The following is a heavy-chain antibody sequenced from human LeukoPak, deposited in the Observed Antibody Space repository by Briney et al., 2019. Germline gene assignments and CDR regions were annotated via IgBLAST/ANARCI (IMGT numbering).Heavy chain of an antibody. CDR3: ARAEGRAQLWPDY. D-gene: IGHD5-18*01. V-gene: IGHV1-2*02. CDR2: INPNSGGT. CDR1: GYTFTGYY. J-gene: IGHJ4*02. Sequence: WASVKVSCKASGYTFTGYYMHWVRQAPGQGLEWMGWINPNSGGTNYAQKFQGRVTMTRDTSISTAYMELSRLRSDDTAVYYCARAEGRAQLWPDYWGQGTLVTVSS.